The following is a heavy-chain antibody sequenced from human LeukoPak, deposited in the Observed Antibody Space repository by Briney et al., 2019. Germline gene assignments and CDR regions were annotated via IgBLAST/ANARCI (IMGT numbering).Heavy chain of an antibody. CDR2: IKEDGKKE. D-gene: IGHD6-13*01. CDR1: GFTFSNYW. CDR3: ARDGIAESSDY. J-gene: IGHJ4*02. V-gene: IGHV3-7*01. Sequence: GGSLRLSCAASGFTFSNYWMTWVRQAPGKGLEWVASIKEDGKKEYYVDSMEGRFTISRDNAKNTLYLRMNSLRAEDTAVYYCARDGIAESSDYWGQGTLVTVSS.